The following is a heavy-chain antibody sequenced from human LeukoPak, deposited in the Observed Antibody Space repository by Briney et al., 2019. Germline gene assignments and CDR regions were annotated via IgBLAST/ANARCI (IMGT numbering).Heavy chain of an antibody. Sequence: PGGSLRLSCAASGFTFSNYWMHWVRQAPGKGLVWVSRINSEGSSTSYADSVKGRFTISRDNAKNTLYLQMNTLRAEDTAVYYCARGNYYGMDVWGQGTTVTVFS. J-gene: IGHJ6*02. CDR2: INSEGSST. CDR1: GFTFSNYW. CDR3: ARGNYYGMDV. V-gene: IGHV3-74*01.